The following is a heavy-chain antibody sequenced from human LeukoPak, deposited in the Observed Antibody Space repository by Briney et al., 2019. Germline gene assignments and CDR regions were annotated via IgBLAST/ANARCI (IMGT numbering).Heavy chain of an antibody. Sequence: GGSLRLSCAASGFTFTSYSMNWVRQAPGKGLEWVSTISGGGGSTYYADSVKGRFTISRDNSKNTLYLQVNSLRTEDAALYFCVKDIETGWLQSYGMDVWGQGTTVTVSS. CDR2: ISGGGGST. CDR3: VKDIETGWLQSYGMDV. D-gene: IGHD5-24*01. CDR1: GFTFTSYS. J-gene: IGHJ6*02. V-gene: IGHV3-23*01.